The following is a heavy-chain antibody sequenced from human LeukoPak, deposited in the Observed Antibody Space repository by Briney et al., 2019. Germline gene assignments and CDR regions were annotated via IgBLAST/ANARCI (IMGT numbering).Heavy chain of an antibody. D-gene: IGHD2/OR15-2a*01. V-gene: IGHV3-33*08. CDR3: AREGPRGNSQFDY. J-gene: IGHJ4*02. CDR2: IWYDGSNK. CDR1: GFTFSSYA. Sequence: GGSLRLSCAASGFTFSSYAMHWVRQAPGKGLEWVALIWYDGSNKYYTDSVKGQLTISRDNSKNTLYLQMNSLRAEDTAVYYCAREGPRGNSQFDYWGQGTLVTVSS.